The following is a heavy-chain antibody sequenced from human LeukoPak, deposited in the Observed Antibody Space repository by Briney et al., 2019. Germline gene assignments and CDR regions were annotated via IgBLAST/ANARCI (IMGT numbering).Heavy chain of an antibody. CDR2: VDPEDGET. V-gene: IGHV1-69-2*01. CDR3: AAVVGATYAFDI. J-gene: IGHJ3*02. Sequence: ATVKISCKVSGYTFTDYYMHWVQQAPGKGLEWMGLVDPEDGETISAEKFQGRVTITADTSTDTAYMELSSLRSEDTAVYYCAAVVGATYAFDIWGQGTMVTVSS. D-gene: IGHD1-26*01. CDR1: GYTFTDYY.